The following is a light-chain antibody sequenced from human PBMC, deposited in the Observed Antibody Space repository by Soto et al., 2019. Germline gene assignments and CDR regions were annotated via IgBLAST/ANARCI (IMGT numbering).Light chain of an antibody. Sequence: QSVLTQPASVSGSPGQSITISCTGTSSDVGGYNYVSWYQQHPGKAPKLMIYDVSNRPSGVSNRFSGSKSGNTASLTISGLQAEDEADYYCSSYTSSSTGYVFGTGTKLTVL. CDR2: DVS. CDR3: SSYTSSSTGYV. V-gene: IGLV2-14*01. J-gene: IGLJ1*01. CDR1: SSDVGGYNY.